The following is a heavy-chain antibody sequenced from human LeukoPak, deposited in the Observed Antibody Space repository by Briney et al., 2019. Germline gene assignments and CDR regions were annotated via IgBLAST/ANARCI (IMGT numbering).Heavy chain of an antibody. D-gene: IGHD1-26*01. Sequence: RTGGSLRLSCAASGFTFSSYWMHWVRHAPGKGLIWVSRINSGSDTTYADSVKGRFTISRDNVKNTLYLQMNSLRAEDTAVYYCARGGCYLTQPVDSWGQGTLVTVSS. CDR3: ARGGCYLTQPVDS. J-gene: IGHJ4*02. CDR2: INSGSDT. CDR1: GFTFSSYW. V-gene: IGHV3-74*01.